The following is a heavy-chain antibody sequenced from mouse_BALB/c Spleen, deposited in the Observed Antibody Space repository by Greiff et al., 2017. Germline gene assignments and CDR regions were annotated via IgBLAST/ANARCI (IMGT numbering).Heavy chain of an antibody. CDR2: IDPETGGT. CDR3: TRWGGHYFDY. D-gene: IGHD1-1*02. J-gene: IGHJ2*01. V-gene: IGHV1-15*01. CDR1: GYTFTDYE. Sequence: QVQLKESGAELVRPGASVTLSCKASGYTFTDYEMHWVKQTPVHGLEWIGAIDPETGGTAYNQKFKGKATLTADKSSSTAYMELRSLTSEDSAVYYCTRWGGHYFDYWGQGTTLTVSS.